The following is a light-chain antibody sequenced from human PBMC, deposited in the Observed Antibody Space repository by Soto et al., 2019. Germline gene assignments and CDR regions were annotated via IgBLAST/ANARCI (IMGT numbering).Light chain of an antibody. CDR2: LGS. CDR3: MQALQTPT. CDR1: QSLLHSNGIKY. Sequence: EIVLTQSPLSLPVTPGESASISCRSSQSLLHSNGIKYLDWYLQKPGQSPQLLIYLGSNRAAGVPDRLSGSGSGTDITLKISRVEAEHVGVYYCMQALQTPTFGGGTKVEIK. V-gene: IGKV2-28*01. J-gene: IGKJ4*01.